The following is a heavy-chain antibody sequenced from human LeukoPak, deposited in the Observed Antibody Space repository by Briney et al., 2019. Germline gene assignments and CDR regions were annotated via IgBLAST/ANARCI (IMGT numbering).Heavy chain of an antibody. V-gene: IGHV4-31*03. Sequence: SETLSLTCTVSGGSISSGGYSWSWIRQHPGKGLEWIGYIYYSGSTYYNPSLKSRVTISVDTSKNQFSLKLSSVTAADTAVYYCARVPYYYGSGSYPYWGQGTLVTVSS. D-gene: IGHD3-10*01. CDR1: GGSISSGGYS. J-gene: IGHJ4*02. CDR2: IYYSGST. CDR3: ARVPYYYGSGSYPY.